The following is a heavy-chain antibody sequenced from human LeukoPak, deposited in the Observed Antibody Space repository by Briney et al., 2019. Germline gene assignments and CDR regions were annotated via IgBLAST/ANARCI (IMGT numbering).Heavy chain of an antibody. CDR3: ARVTSRDYGDFLDY. Sequence: GGSLRLSCAASGFRFSSYWMSWVRQAPGKGLEWVANIKRDGNEKYYVDSVKGRFTISRDNGKNSLDLQMNSLRVEDTAVYYCARVTSRDYGDFLDYWGQGTLVTVSS. V-gene: IGHV3-7*01. D-gene: IGHD4-17*01. CDR1: GFRFSSYW. CDR2: IKRDGNEK. J-gene: IGHJ4*02.